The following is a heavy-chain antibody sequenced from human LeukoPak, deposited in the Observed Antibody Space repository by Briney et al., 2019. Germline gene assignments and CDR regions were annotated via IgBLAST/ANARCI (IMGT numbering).Heavy chain of an antibody. J-gene: IGHJ5*02. CDR2: INPNSGGT. Sequence: ASVTVSCKASGYTFNDYYIHWLRQAPGQGLEWMGWINPNSGGTDYAQKFQGRVTMTRDTSISSAYMELSRLRSDDTAAYYCAREVAVAGTGWLGSAWGQGTLVTVSS. CDR1: GYTFNDYY. D-gene: IGHD6-13*01. V-gene: IGHV1-2*02. CDR3: AREVAVAGTGWLGSA.